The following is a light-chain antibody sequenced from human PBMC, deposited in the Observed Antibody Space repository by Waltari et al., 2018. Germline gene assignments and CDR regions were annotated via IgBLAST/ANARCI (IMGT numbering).Light chain of an antibody. CDR1: QNIHRY. CDR2: AAS. Sequence: DIQMTQSPSSLSASVGDRVTITCRASQNIHRYLNWFQQKVGEAPKVLRYAASTLESGVPSRFSCSGSGTDFTLTISSLQIEDFATYYCQQSYGAPYTFGPGTKVDIK. CDR3: QQSYGAPYT. J-gene: IGKJ3*01. V-gene: IGKV1-39*01.